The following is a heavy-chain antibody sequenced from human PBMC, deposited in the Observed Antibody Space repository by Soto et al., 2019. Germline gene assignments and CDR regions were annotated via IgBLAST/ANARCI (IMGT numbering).Heavy chain of an antibody. CDR3: ARDRGYSYGAYCDY. D-gene: IGHD5-18*01. J-gene: IGHJ4*02. CDR2: IYYSGST. V-gene: IGHV4-61*01. CDR1: GGSVISGSYY. Sequence: QVQLQESGPGLVKPSETLSLTCTVSGGSVISGSYYWSWIRQPPGKGLEWIGYIYYSGSTNYNPSLKSRVTISVDTSKNQFSLKLSSVTAADTAVYYCARDRGYSYGAYCDYWGQGTLVTVSS.